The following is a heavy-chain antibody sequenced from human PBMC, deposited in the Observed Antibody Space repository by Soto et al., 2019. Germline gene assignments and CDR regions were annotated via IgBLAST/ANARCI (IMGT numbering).Heavy chain of an antibody. D-gene: IGHD3-10*01. J-gene: IGHJ6*02. V-gene: IGHV4-30-4*01. CDR3: ARETMWPSGRYYYYHMDV. CDR1: GASITSRGSY. CDR2: ISYSGNT. Sequence: QVQLQESGPGLVKPSQTLSLTCSVSGASITSRGSYWTWIRQPPGKGLEWIGHISYSGNTFYNSSLQSRLTISVDTSKYQFSLKMTSVTAADTAVYFCARETMWPSGRYYYYHMDVWGQGTTVPVSS.